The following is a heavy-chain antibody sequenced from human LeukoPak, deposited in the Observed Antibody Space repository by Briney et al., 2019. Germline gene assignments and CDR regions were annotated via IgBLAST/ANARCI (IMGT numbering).Heavy chain of an antibody. CDR1: GFSVSRNY. J-gene: IGHJ5*02. Sequence: PGGSLRLSCAASGFSVSRNYMNWVRQAPGKGLEWVSVIYSGGSTYYADSVKGRFTISRDNSKNTLYLQMNSLRADDTAVYYCARESTLGWFDPWGQGTLVTVSS. CDR3: ARESTLGWFDP. CDR2: IYSGGST. V-gene: IGHV3-53*01.